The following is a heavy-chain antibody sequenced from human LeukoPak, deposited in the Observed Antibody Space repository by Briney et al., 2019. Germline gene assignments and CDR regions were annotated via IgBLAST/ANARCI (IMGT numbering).Heavy chain of an antibody. Sequence: GPSLTLACAASGFTFSNYWMHWVRNAPRKWLVWVSCIYRDGTSTTYASSVKGRFTISRDNAKNTLYLQMNSLRAEDTAVYYCAKVQGSAYEDYFDYWGQGTRVTVSS. CDR1: GFTFSNYW. CDR2: IYRDGTST. J-gene: IGHJ4*02. CDR3: AKVQGSAYEDYFDY. D-gene: IGHD3-22*01. V-gene: IGHV3-74*01.